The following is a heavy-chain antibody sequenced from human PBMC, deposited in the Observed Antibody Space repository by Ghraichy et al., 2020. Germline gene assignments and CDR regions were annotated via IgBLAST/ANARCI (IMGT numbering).Heavy chain of an antibody. CDR3: ARAEGTGYYYLDLGN. CDR1: GFTFSSYW. D-gene: IGHD3-22*01. CDR2: INSDVSNT. Sequence: GGSLRLSCAASGFTFSSYWMHWVRQAPGKGLVWVSRINSDVSNTNYADSVKGRFIISRDNAKNTLYLQMNSLRAEDTAVYYCARAEGTGYYYLDLGNWGQGTLVTVSS. V-gene: IGHV3-74*01. J-gene: IGHJ4*02.